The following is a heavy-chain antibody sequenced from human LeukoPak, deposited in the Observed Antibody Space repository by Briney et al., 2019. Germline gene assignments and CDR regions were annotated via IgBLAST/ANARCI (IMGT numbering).Heavy chain of an antibody. Sequence: PSPTLSLTRPVYGGSFSGYYWKWTRQPPGKGLEWRGYIVYSGSTYYNPSLQGRLTISLETSKNQLSLKPSSVTAADTAVYYCARGTYYSSSGSYYSLDRWGQGTLVTVSS. CDR1: GGSFSGYY. CDR3: ARGTYYSSSGSYYSLDR. D-gene: IGHD3-10*01. V-gene: IGHV4-34*09. J-gene: IGHJ4*02. CDR2: IVYSGST.